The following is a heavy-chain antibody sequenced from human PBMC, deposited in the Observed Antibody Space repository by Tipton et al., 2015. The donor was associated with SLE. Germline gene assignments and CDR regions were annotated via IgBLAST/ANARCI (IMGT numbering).Heavy chain of an antibody. Sequence: QLVQSGGGLVQPGRSLRLSCAASGFTFDDYAMHWVRQAPGKGLEWVSGISWNSGSIGHADSVKGRFTISRDNAKNSLYLQMNSLRAEDTALYYCAKESRGSPYYYYGMDVWGQGTTVTVSS. J-gene: IGHJ6*02. V-gene: IGHV3-9*01. CDR2: ISWNSGSI. CDR3: AKESRGSPYYYYGMDV. D-gene: IGHD3-10*01. CDR1: GFTFDDYA.